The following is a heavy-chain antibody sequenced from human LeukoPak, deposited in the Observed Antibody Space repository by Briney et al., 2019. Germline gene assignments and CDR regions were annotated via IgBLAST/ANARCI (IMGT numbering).Heavy chain of an antibody. CDR2: TYYRSKWYT. J-gene: IGHJ4*02. CDR1: GDSVSSNSAT. V-gene: IGHV6-1*01. CDR3: ARLSSGYYDY. Sequence: SQTLSLTCVISGDSVSSNSATWNCIRQSPSRGLEWLGRTYYRSKWYTDYAVSVRSRITINPDTSKNQFSLQLNSLSPEDTAAYCCARLSSGYYDYSGQGTLVTVSS. D-gene: IGHD1-14*01.